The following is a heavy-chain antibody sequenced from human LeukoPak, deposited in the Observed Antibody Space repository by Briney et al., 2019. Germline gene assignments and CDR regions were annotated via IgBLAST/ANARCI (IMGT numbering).Heavy chain of an antibody. CDR2: MNPNSGNT. D-gene: IGHD3-22*01. CDR1: GYTFTSYD. CDR3: ASARPRSDSSGYYYDYDY. Sequence: ASLKVSCKASGYTFTSYDINWVRQATGQRLEWMGWMNPNSGNTGYAQKFQGRVTMTRHTSTSTVYMELSSLRSEDTAVYYCASARPRSDSSGYYYDYDYWGQGTLVTVSS. J-gene: IGHJ4*02. V-gene: IGHV1-8*02.